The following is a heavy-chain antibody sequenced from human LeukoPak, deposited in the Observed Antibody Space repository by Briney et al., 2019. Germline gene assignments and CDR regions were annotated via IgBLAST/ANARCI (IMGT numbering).Heavy chain of an antibody. CDR2: IYIGGST. V-gene: IGHV4-38-2*02. CDR3: ARENYYDSSGYLFDY. J-gene: IGHJ4*02. D-gene: IGHD3-22*01. Sequence: PSETLSLTCAVSGYSISSGYYGGGIRQPPGKGLDCIGRIYIGGSTNNNPSLNSRVTISVDTSQNQFSLKLSSVTAADTAVYYCARENYYDSSGYLFDYWGQGTLVTVSS. CDR1: GYSISSGYY.